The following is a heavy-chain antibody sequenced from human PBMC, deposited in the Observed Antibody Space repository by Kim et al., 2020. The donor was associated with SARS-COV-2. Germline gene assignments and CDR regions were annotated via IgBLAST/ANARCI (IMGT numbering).Heavy chain of an antibody. J-gene: IGHJ6*02. CDR3: ACSGWYNSAKQVYYYYYGMDV. D-gene: IGHD6-19*01. Sequence: ASVKVSCKASGYTFTSYAMNWVRQAPGQGLEWMGWINTNTGNPTYAQGFTGRFVFSLDTSVSTAYLQISSLKAEDTAVYYCACSGWYNSAKQVYYYYYGMDVWGQGTTVTVSS. V-gene: IGHV7-4-1*02. CDR2: INTNTGNP. CDR1: GYTFTSYA.